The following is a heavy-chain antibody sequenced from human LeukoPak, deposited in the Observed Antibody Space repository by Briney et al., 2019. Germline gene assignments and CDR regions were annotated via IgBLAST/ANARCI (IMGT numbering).Heavy chain of an antibody. CDR1: GGSISSYY. CDR3: AGEKNYYDSSGYYYCGFDP. D-gene: IGHD3-22*01. J-gene: IGHJ5*02. CDR2: IYTSGST. Sequence: PSETLSLTCTVSGGSISSYYWSWLRQPAGKGLEWIGRIYTSGSTNYNPPLKSRVTMSVDTSKNQFSPKLSSVTAADTAVYYCAGEKNYYDSSGYYYCGFDPWGQGTLVTVSS. V-gene: IGHV4-4*07.